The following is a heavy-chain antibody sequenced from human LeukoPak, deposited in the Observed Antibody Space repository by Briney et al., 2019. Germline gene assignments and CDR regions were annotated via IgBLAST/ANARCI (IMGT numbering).Heavy chain of an antibody. CDR2: INHSGST. CDR1: GGSFSGYY. J-gene: IGHJ5*02. D-gene: IGHD4-17*01. V-gene: IGHV4-34*01. Sequence: SETLSLTCAVYGGSFSGYYWSWIRQPPGKGLEWIGEINHSGSTNYNPSLKSRVTISVDTSKNQFSLKLSSVTAADTAVYYCAIPRGTDYGDWFDPWGQGTLVTVSS. CDR3: AIPRGTDYGDWFDP.